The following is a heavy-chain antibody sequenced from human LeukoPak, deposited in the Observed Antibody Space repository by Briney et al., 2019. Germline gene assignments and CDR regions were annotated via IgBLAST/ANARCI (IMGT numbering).Heavy chain of an antibody. V-gene: IGHV3-30*18. CDR3: AKDSGDP. CDR2: ISYDGSNK. CDR1: GFTFSSYG. Sequence: GGSLRLSCAASGFTFSSYGMHWVRQAPGKGLEWVAVISYDGSNKYYADSVKGRFTISRDNSKSTLYLQMNSLRAEDTAVYYCAKDSGDPWGQGTLVTVSS. D-gene: IGHD1-14*01. J-gene: IGHJ5*02.